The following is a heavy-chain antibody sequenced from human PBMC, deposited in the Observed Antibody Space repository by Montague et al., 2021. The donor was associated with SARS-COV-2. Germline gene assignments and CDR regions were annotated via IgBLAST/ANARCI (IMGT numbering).Heavy chain of an antibody. D-gene: IGHD1-14*01. Sequence: SLRLSCAASGFTFSSYAMHWVRQAPGKGLEWVAVISSDGSNKYYXDSVKGRFTISRDNSKNTLYLQMNSLRAEDTAVYYCAREEPTWAFDIWGQGTMVTVSS. J-gene: IGHJ3*02. CDR3: AREEPTWAFDI. CDR1: GFTFSSYA. V-gene: IGHV3-30-3*01. CDR2: ISSDGSNK.